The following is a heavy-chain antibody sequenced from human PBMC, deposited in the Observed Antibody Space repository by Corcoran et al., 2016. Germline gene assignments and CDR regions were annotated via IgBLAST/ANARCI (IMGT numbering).Heavy chain of an antibody. CDR1: GGTFSSYA. D-gene: IGHD2-21*02. CDR3: ATARIRGTVPSGDPGPSDAFDS. V-gene: IGHV1-69*01. J-gene: IGHJ3*02. CDR2: IIPIFGTA. Sequence: QVQLVQSGAEVKKPGSSVKVSCKASGGTFSSYAISWVRQAPGQGLEWMGGIIPIFGTANYAQKFQGRVTSTADESTSTAYMELSSLRSEDTAVDYWATARIRGTVPSGDPGPSDAFDSGVQGTMVSV.